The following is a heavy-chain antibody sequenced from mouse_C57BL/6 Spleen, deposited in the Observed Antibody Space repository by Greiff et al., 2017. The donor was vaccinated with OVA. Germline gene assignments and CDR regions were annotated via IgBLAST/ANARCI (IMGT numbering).Heavy chain of an antibody. V-gene: IGHV1-72*01. CDR3: ASGFSTTVVARGYFDY. D-gene: IGHD1-1*01. CDR2: IDPNSGGT. CDR1: GYTFTSYW. Sequence: QVQLQQPGAELVKPGASVKLSCKASGYTFTSYWMHWVKQRPGRGLEWIGRIDPNSGGTKYNEKFKSKATLTVDKPSSTAYMQLSSLTSEDSAVYYCASGFSTTVVARGYFDYWGQGTTLTVSS. J-gene: IGHJ2*01.